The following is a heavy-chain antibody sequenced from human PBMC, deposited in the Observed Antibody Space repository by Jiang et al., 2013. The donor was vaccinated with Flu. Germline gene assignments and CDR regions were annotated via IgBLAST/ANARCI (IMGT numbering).Heavy chain of an antibody. V-gene: IGHV1-24*01. CDR3: AIDPLSRIAQAGSLIYGLGV. J-gene: IGHJ6*02. D-gene: IGHD6-19*01. Sequence: KVSCKLTGHSLTKSSMHWVRQSPGKGLEWMGGFDFEGGDTIHARKFQGRVTMTEDTSTDTAYMELSSLVPEDTAVYFCAIDPLSRIAQAGSLIYGLGVWGQGTSVTVSS. CDR1: GHSLTKSS. CDR2: FDFEGGDT.